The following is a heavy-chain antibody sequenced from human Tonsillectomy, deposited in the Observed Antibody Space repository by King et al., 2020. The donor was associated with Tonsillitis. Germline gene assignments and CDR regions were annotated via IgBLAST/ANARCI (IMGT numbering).Heavy chain of an antibody. J-gene: IGHJ4*02. Sequence: VQLVESGGGLVKPGGSLRLSCAASGFTFMSYSMNWVRQAPGKGLEWVSSFSIISSFIYYADSVKGRFTISIDNAKNSLYLQRNSLRAEDTAVYYCARDLSGDEGFDYWGQGTLVTVSS. CDR1: GFTFMSYS. CDR2: FSIISSFI. CDR3: ARDLSGDEGFDY. D-gene: IGHD7-27*01. V-gene: IGHV3-21*01.